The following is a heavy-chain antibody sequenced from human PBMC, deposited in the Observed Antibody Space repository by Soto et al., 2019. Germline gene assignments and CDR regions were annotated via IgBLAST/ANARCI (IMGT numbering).Heavy chain of an antibody. Sequence: PSETLSLTCTVSGGSISRYYWSWIRQPPGKGLEWIGYIYYSGSTNYNPSLKSRVTISVDTSKNQFSLKLSSVTAADTAVYYCAKGELLWFGELSHSYYGMDVWGQGTTVT. V-gene: IGHV4-59*01. D-gene: IGHD3-10*01. J-gene: IGHJ6*02. CDR1: GGSISRYY. CDR3: AKGELLWFGELSHSYYGMDV. CDR2: IYYSGST.